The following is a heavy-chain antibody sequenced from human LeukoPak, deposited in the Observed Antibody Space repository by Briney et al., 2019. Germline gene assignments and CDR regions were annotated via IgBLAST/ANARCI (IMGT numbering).Heavy chain of an antibody. J-gene: IGHJ4*02. CDR2: LYSGGST. V-gene: IGHV3-66*01. CDR3: VILRHTLVR. D-gene: IGHD3-10*01. Sequence: PGGSLRLSCAASGFTVSSNYMTWVRQAPGKGLEWVSVLYSGGSTYYADSVKGRFTISRDNSKNTLYLQMSSLRAEDTAVYYCVILRHTLVRWGQGTLVTVSS. CDR1: GFTVSSNY.